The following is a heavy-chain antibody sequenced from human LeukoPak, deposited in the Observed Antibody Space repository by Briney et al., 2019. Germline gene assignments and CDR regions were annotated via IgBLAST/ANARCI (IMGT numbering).Heavy chain of an antibody. CDR3: ARGGYYGSGNDFRFDP. J-gene: IGHJ5*02. Sequence: SETLSLTCTVSGYSISSGYFWGWIRQPPGKGLEWIGSFYHSGITYYKPSLKSRVTISVDTSKNQFSLKLNSVTAADTAVYYCARGGYYGSGNDFRFDPWGQGTLVTVSS. V-gene: IGHV4-38-2*02. CDR1: GYSISSGYF. CDR2: FYHSGIT. D-gene: IGHD3-10*01.